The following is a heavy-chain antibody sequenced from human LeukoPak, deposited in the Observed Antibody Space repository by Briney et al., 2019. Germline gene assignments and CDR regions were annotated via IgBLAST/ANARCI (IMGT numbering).Heavy chain of an antibody. CDR2: ISGSGGST. Sequence: GGSLRLSCAASGFTFSSYAMSWVRQAPGKGLEWVSAISGSGGSTYYADSVKGRFTISRDNSKNTLYLQMNSLRAEDTAVYYCASHPRIVVVPAAIGLDYWGQGTLVTVSS. CDR3: ASHPRIVVVPAAIGLDY. CDR1: GFTFSSYA. V-gene: IGHV3-23*01. D-gene: IGHD2-2*01. J-gene: IGHJ4*02.